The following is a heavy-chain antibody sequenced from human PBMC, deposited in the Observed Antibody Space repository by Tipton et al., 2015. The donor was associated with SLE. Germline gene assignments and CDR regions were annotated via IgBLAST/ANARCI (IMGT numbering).Heavy chain of an antibody. CDR1: GGSISSHY. V-gene: IGHV4-59*11. D-gene: IGHD1-26*01. CDR3: ARDSPGGDFDY. Sequence: TLSLTCTVSGGSISSHYLSWIRQPPGKGLEWIGYIYYSGSTNYNPSLKSRVTISVDTSKNQFSLKLSSVTAADTAVYYCARDSPGGDFDYWGQGTLVTVAS. CDR2: IYYSGST. J-gene: IGHJ4*02.